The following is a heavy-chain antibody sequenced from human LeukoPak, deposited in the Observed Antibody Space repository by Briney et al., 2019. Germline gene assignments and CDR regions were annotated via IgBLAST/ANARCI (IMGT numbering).Heavy chain of an antibody. V-gene: IGHV3-48*04. Sequence: GGSLRLSCAASGFTFSSYSMNWVRQAPGKGLEWVSYINSSSSTIYYADSVKGRFTISRDNAKNSLYLQMNSLRAEDTAVYYCARSQFDYWGQGTLVTVSS. J-gene: IGHJ4*02. CDR1: GFTFSSYS. CDR3: ARSQFDY. CDR2: INSSSSTI.